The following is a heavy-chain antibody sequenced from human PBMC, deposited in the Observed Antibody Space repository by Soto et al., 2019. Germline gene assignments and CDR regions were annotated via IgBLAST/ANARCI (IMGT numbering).Heavy chain of an antibody. Sequence: QVQLVQSGAEVKKPGASVKISCKASGYTFTRYAMHWVRQAPGQRLEWMGWINAGNGYTKYSQKFQGRVTVTRDTSASTAYMELSSLRSEDTAVYYCATAGDDCSTTTCYVIDYWGQGTLVTVSS. CDR3: ATAGDDCSTTTCYVIDY. CDR1: GYTFTRYA. D-gene: IGHD2-2*01. J-gene: IGHJ4*02. CDR2: INAGNGYT. V-gene: IGHV1-3*01.